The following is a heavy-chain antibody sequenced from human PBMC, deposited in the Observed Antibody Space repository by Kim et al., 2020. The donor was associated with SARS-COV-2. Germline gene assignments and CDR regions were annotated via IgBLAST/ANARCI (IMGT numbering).Heavy chain of an antibody. CDR3: ARAIGYCSSTSCSDAFDI. V-gene: IGHV3-30*01. Sequence: KGRFTISRDNSKNTLYLQMNSLRAEDTAVYYCARAIGYCSSTSCSDAFDIWGQGTMVTVSS. D-gene: IGHD2-2*01. J-gene: IGHJ3*02.